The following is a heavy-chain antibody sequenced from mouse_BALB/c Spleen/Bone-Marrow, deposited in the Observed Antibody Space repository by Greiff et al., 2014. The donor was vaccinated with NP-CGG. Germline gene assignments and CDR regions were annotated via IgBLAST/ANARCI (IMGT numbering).Heavy chain of an antibody. CDR2: IRSKSHNYAT. J-gene: IGHJ2*01. V-gene: IGHV10-1*02. CDR1: GFTFNTYA. D-gene: IGHD4-1*01. CDR3: VRDWDFDY. Sequence: AASGFTFNTYAMSWVRQAPGKGLEWVARIRSKSHNYATFYADSVKDRFTISRDDSQNMLYLQMNNLKTEDTAMYYCVRDWDFDYWGQGTTLTVSS.